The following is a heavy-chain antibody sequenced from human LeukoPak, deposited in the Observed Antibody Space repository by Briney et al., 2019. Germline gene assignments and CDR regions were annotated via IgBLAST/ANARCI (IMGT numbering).Heavy chain of an antibody. CDR1: GGTFSSYA. CDR3: ARDESPPLYSSSPRGGYYYYYYMDV. V-gene: IGHV1-69*05. Sequence: ASVKVSCKASGGTFSSYAISWVRQAPGQGLEWMGGIIPIFGTANYAQKFKGRVTITTDESTSTAYMELSSLRSEDTAVYYCARDESPPLYSSSPRGGYYYYYYMDVWGKGTTVTVSS. J-gene: IGHJ6*03. D-gene: IGHD6-6*01. CDR2: IIPIFGTA.